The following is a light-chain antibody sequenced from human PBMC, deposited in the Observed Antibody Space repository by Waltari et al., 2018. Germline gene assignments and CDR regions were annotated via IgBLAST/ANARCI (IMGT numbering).Light chain of an antibody. Sequence: DIVMTQSPLSLPVTPGEPASIPCRSSQGLLHSNGYNYLDWYLQKPGQSPQLLIYLGSNRASGVPDRFSGSGSGTDFTLKISRVEAEDVGVYYCMQALQTSWTFGQGTKVEIK. CDR3: MQALQTSWT. CDR1: QGLLHSNGYNY. V-gene: IGKV2-28*01. J-gene: IGKJ1*01. CDR2: LGS.